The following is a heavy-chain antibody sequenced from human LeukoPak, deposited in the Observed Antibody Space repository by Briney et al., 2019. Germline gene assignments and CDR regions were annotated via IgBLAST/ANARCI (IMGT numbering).Heavy chain of an antibody. V-gene: IGHV3-11*01. D-gene: IGHD5-12*01. J-gene: IGHJ1*01. CDR3: ARADETVWWLKN. CDR2: ISSSGSTI. Sequence: GSLRLSCAASGFTFSDYYMSWIRQAPGKGLEWVSYISSSGSTIYYADSVKGRFTISRDNAKNSLYLQMNSLRAEDTAVYYCARADETVWWLKNWGQGTLVTVSS. CDR1: GFTFSDYY.